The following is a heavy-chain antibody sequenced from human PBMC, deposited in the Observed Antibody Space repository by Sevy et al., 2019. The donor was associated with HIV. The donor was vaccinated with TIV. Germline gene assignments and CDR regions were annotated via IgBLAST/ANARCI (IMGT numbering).Heavy chain of an antibody. CDR2: IYYSGST. J-gene: IGHJ4*02. CDR3: ARREIAAAGYFDY. V-gene: IGHV4-59*01. D-gene: IGHD6-13*01. Sequence: SETLSLTCTVSGGSISSYYWSWIRQPPGKGLEWIGYIYYSGSTNYNPSLKSRVTISVDTSNNQFSLKLSSVTAADTAVYYCARREIAAAGYFDYWGQGTLVTVSS. CDR1: GGSISSYY.